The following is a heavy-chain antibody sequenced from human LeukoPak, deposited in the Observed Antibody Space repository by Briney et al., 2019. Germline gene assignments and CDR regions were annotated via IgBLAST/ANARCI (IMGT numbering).Heavy chain of an antibody. CDR2: ISNDGSNK. Sequence: PGGSPRLSCAASGVTLSSYSMHWVRQAPGKGLEWVAVISNDGSNKHYADSVKGRFTISRDNSKNTLYLQMNSLRAEDTAVYYCAKDLTGVNYCLDQWGQGTLVTVSS. CDR1: GVTLSSYS. J-gene: IGHJ4*02. CDR3: AKDLTGVNYCLDQ. V-gene: IGHV3-30*18. D-gene: IGHD1-7*01.